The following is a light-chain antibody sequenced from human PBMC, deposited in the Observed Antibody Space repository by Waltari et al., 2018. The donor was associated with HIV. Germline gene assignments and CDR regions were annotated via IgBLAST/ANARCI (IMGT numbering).Light chain of an antibody. Sequence: QSALTQPRSVSGSPGQSVTISCTGTSSDVGGYKYVSWYQHHPGKAPKLMIYDVSKRPSGVPDRFSGSKSGNTASLTISGLQAEDDADYYCCSYAGTYTYVFGTGTKVTVL. J-gene: IGLJ1*01. V-gene: IGLV2-11*01. CDR2: DVS. CDR3: CSYAGTYTYV. CDR1: SSDVGGYKY.